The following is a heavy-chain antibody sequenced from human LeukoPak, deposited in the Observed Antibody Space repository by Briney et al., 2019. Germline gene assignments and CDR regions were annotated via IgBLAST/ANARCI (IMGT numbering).Heavy chain of an antibody. Sequence: SETLSLTCAVYGGSFSGYYWSWIRQPPGKGLEWIGENNHSGSTNYNPSLQSRVTISVDTSNNQSCLKLSSVTAADTAVYYCATSRGVLLLFVGVPCGIVVWGDGTTVSVSS. J-gene: IGHJ6*01. CDR3: ATSRGVLLLFVGVPCGIVV. D-gene: IGHD3-10*01. CDR2: NNHSGST. V-gene: IGHV4-34*01. CDR1: GGSFSGYY.